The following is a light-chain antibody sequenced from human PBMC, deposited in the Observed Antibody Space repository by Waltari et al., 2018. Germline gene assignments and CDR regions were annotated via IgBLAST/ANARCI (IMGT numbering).Light chain of an antibody. CDR2: DVS. V-gene: IGLV2-14*01. J-gene: IGLJ1*01. Sequence: QSALTKPASVLGYPGQSITISCTRSSSDLGGYSFVSCYQQHPGKAPKLMIYDVSHRPSGVSNRFSGSQSGNTSSLTISGLQPEDEADYYCSSYTSIIPPFLFGTGTKVTVL. CDR1: SSDLGGYSF. CDR3: SSYTSIIPPFL.